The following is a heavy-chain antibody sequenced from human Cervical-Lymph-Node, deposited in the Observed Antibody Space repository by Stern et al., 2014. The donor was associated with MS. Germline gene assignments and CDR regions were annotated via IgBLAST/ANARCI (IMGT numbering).Heavy chain of an antibody. CDR3: AKDLGRGVVVVPLYGLDV. CDR2: ISDSGVYT. J-gene: IGHJ6*02. CDR1: GFTFSTYA. Sequence: VQLQESGGGLVQPGGSLRLSCAASGFTFSTYAFSWVRQAPGKGLEWVSSISDSGVYTYYADSVKGRFTISRDNSKSMLYLEMQSLRAEDTAVYHCAKDLGRGVVVVPLYGLDVWGQGTTVTVSS. D-gene: IGHD2-2*01. V-gene: IGHV3-23*01.